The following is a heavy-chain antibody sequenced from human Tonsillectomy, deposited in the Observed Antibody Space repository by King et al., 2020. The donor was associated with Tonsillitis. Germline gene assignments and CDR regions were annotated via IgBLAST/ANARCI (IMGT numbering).Heavy chain of an antibody. D-gene: IGHD2-21*01. CDR2: IWYDGSKK. Sequence: VQLVESGGGVVQPGRSLRLSCAASGFRFRSYGMHWVRQAPGKGLEWVAVIWYDGSKKYYADSVKGRFTISRDNSKNTLYLQMNSLRVEDTAVYYCARDSEKGFPYSWGQGTLVTVSS. CDR1: GFRFRSYG. J-gene: IGHJ4*02. CDR3: ARDSEKGFPYS. V-gene: IGHV3-33*01.